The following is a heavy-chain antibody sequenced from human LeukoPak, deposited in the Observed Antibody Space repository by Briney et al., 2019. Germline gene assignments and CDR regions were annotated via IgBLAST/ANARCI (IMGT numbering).Heavy chain of an antibody. D-gene: IGHD2-8*01. Sequence: GGSLRLSCAASGFTVSDDYMSWVRQALGKGLEWVSVIYSGGTTDYADSVKGRFTISRDNSKNTLYLQMNSLRAEDTAVYYCARDGVWATFDYWGQRTLVTVSS. CDR3: ARDGVWATFDY. V-gene: IGHV3-66*01. CDR2: IYSGGTT. CDR1: GFTVSDDY. J-gene: IGHJ4*02.